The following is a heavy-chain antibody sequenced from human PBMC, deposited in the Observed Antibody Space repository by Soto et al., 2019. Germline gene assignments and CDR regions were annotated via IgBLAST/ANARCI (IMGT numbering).Heavy chain of an antibody. Sequence: QLQLQESGPGLVKPSETLSLTCTVSGASVSRSSNYWGWIRQPPGKGLEWIGSVHNGGSTYYSPSLKSRVTISADTSKNQFSLNLSSVTAADTAVYYCARGLSSPSSTGVWGQGTLVTVSS. CDR1: GASVSRSSNY. J-gene: IGHJ4*02. CDR2: VHNGGST. CDR3: ARGLSSPSSTGV. D-gene: IGHD6-6*01. V-gene: IGHV4-39*01.